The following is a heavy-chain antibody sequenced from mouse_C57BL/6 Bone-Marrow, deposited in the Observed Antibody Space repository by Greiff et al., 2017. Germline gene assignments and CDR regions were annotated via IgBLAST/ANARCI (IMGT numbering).Heavy chain of an antibody. CDR2: INPSSGYT. CDR1: GYTFTSYT. CDR3: ARYGYDGSWLAY. Sequence: QVQLQQSGAELARPGASVKMSCKASGYTFTSYTMHWVKQRPGQGLEWIGYINPSSGYTKYTQKFKGKATLTVDQSSSTAYMQLNSLTSEDSAVHYCARYGYDGSWLAYWGQGTLVTVSA. J-gene: IGHJ3*01. D-gene: IGHD2-2*01. V-gene: IGHV1-4*01.